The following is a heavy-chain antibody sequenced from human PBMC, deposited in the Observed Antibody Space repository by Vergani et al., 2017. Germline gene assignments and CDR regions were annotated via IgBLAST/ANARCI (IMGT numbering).Heavy chain of an antibody. Sequence: EVQLVESGGGLVQPGRSLRLSCAASGFTFSNAWMSWVRQAPGKGLEWVGRIKSKTDGGTTDYAAPVKGRFTISRDDSKNTLYLQMNSLKTEDTAVYYCTTDTSDYYDISGPYWYFDLWGRGTLVTVSS. CDR3: TTDTSDYYDISGPYWYFDL. CDR2: IKSKTDGGTT. V-gene: IGHV3-15*01. CDR1: GFTFSNAW. D-gene: IGHD3-22*01. J-gene: IGHJ2*01.